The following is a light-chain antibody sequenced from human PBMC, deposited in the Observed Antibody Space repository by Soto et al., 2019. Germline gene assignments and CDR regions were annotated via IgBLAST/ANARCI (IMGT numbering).Light chain of an antibody. CDR2: GAS. Sequence: EIVLTQSPGTLSLSPGESATLSCRASQSVDRNYLAWFQQKPGQAPRLLIYGASSRATGIPPRFSGSGSGTEFFLTISGLEPEDFAVYYCHQFASTPRTFGQGTKVESK. CDR3: HQFASTPRT. CDR1: QSVDRNY. J-gene: IGKJ1*01. V-gene: IGKV3-20*01.